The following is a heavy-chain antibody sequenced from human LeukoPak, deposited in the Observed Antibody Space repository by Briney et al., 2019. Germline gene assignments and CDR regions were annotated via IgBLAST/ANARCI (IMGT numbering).Heavy chain of an antibody. D-gene: IGHD2-15*01. CDR2: INHSGST. J-gene: IGHJ4*02. CDR3: ARGLYILRAADPQFQY. V-gene: IGHV4-34*01. Sequence: SQSLSLTWAVDGASLSDYYWTWIRRPPGKGLEWIGEINHSGSTNYNPSLTSQVTISVDTAKNQFSLKLNSVTAADTAVYYCARGLYILRAADPQFQYWGQGTLVTVSS. CDR1: GASLSDYY.